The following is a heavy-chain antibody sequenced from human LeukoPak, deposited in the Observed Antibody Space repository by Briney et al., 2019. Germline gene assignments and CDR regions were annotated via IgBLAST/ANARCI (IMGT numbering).Heavy chain of an antibody. CDR1: GFTFNNYG. V-gene: IGHV3-30*02. CDR3: ARRAGDYSHPYDY. J-gene: IGHJ4*02. CDR2: IRYDGSNT. D-gene: IGHD3-22*01. Sequence: GGSLRLSCAASGFTFNNYGMHWVRQAPGKGLEWLAFIRYDGSNTYYADSVKGRFTVSRDDSKNTLYLQMNSLRAEDTAVYYCARRAGDYSHPYDYWGQGTLVTVSS.